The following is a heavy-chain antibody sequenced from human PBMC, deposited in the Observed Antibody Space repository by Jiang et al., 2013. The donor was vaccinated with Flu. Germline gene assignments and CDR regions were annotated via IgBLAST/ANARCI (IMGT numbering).Heavy chain of an antibody. D-gene: IGHD3-3*01. CDR1: GFTFDNYG. V-gene: IGHV3-23*01. Sequence: GGLVQPGGSLRLSCAASGFTFDNYGMSWVRQAPGKGPAWVSAISGSGGSTSYADSVKGRFTVSRDNSKNTLYLQMNSLRAEDTAVYYCARDYDFWSGYGTPFDNWGQGTLVTVSS. J-gene: IGHJ4*02. CDR2: ISGSGGST. CDR3: ARDYDFWSGYGTPFDN.